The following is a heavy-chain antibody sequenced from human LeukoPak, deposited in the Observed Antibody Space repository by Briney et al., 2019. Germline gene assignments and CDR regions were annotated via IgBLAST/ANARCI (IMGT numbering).Heavy chain of an antibody. J-gene: IGHJ4*02. CDR3: ATLNGRGGGGNVDY. D-gene: IGHD4-23*01. Sequence: PGGSLRLSCAASGFTFSSYWMSWVRQAPGKGLEWVANIKQDGSEKYYVDSVKGRFTISRDNAKNSLYLQMNSLRAEDTAVYYCATLNGRGGGGNVDYWGQGTLVTVSS. CDR1: GFTFSSYW. CDR2: IKQDGSEK. V-gene: IGHV3-7*01.